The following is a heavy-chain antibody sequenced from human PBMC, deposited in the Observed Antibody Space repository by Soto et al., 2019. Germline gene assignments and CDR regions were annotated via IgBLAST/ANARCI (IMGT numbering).Heavy chain of an antibody. Sequence: SWVRQPPGKGLEWIGEINHSGSTNYNPSLKSRVTISVDTSKNQFSLKLSSVTAADTAVYYCARASLYYDYIWGVRSFYYYMDVWGKGTTVTVSS. CDR2: INHSGST. CDR3: ARASLYYDYIWGVRSFYYYMDV. D-gene: IGHD3-16*01. V-gene: IGHV4-34*01. J-gene: IGHJ6*03.